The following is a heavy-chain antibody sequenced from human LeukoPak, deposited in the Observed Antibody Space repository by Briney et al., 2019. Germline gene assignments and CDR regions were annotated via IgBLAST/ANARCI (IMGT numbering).Heavy chain of an antibody. Sequence: GGSLRLSCAASGFTFSYYGLHWVRQAPGKGLEWVALISTDGSNKNYADSVKGRFTISRDNSKNTLYLQMNSLRAEDTAVYYCVKDSTTTWFGGDSKWGQGTLVTVSS. D-gene: IGHD3-10*01. CDR2: ISTDGSNK. V-gene: IGHV3-30*18. J-gene: IGHJ4*02. CDR3: VKDSTTTWFGGDSK. CDR1: GFTFSYYG.